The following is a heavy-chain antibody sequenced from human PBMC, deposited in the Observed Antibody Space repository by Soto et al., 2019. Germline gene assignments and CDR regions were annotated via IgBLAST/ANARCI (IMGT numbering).Heavy chain of an antibody. CDR1: GLSLSNGKLG. J-gene: IGHJ5*02. Sequence: QVTLKESGPVLVKPTETLTLTCTVSGLSLSNGKLGVSWIRQPPGKALEWLAHIFSNDDKSYSTSLRSRVTISKDTSRSQVVLTITIMAPLDSATYYCALIQDCSRTDCYLASFDPWGQGTLVTVSS. V-gene: IGHV2-26*01. CDR2: IFSNDDK. CDR3: ALIQDCSRTDCYLASFDP. D-gene: IGHD2-2*01.